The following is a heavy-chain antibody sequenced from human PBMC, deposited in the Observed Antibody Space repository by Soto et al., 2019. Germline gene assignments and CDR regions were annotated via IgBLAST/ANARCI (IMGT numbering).Heavy chain of an antibody. CDR2: ISGSGGST. CDR1: GFTFNSHA. V-gene: IGHV3-23*01. D-gene: IGHD2-2*01. J-gene: IGHJ4*02. CDR3: ALPYYFDY. Sequence: EVQLLESGGCLVQPGGSLRLSCAASGFTFNSHAMSWVRQAPGKGLEWVSAISGSGGSTYYADSVKGRFTISRDNSKNTLYLQMNSLRAEDTAVYYCALPYYFDYWGQGTLVTVSS.